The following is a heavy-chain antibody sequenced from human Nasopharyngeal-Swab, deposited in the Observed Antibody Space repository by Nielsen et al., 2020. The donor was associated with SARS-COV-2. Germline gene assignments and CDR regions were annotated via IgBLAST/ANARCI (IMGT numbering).Heavy chain of an antibody. CDR1: GFTFNTYA. D-gene: IGHD5-12*01. Sequence: GGSLRLPCAASGFTFNTYAISWVRQAPGKGLEWVSVISGSDYSTKYADSVKGRFTISRDNSKNTVNLQMNSLRAEDTAIYYCAKDRDSGDDSDDYYHYYGMDVWGQGTTVTVSS. CDR2: ISGSDYST. V-gene: IGHV3-23*01. J-gene: IGHJ6*02. CDR3: AKDRDSGDDSDDYYHYYGMDV.